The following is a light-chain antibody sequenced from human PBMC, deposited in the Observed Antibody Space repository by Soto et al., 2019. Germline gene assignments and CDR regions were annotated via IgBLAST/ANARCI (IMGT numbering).Light chain of an antibody. J-gene: IGLJ2*01. CDR2: DND. V-gene: IGLV1-51*01. Sequence: QSVLTQPPSVSAAPGQKVTISCSGSSSNIGKNYVSWYQQFPGRAPKLLIYDNDQRPSGIPDRFSGSKSGTSATLGITGLQTGDEADYYCCSYAVQVVFGGGTKLTVL. CDR3: CSYAVQVV. CDR1: SSNIGKNY.